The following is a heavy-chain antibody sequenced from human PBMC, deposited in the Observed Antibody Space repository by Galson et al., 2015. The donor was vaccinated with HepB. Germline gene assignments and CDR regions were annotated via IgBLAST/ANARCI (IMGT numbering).Heavy chain of an antibody. CDR1: GYTFTSYG. CDR2: ISAYNGNT. V-gene: IGHV1-18*01. J-gene: IGHJ4*02. CDR3: ARAALLPAATKIDY. D-gene: IGHD2-2*01. Sequence: SVKVSCKASGYTFTSYGISWVRQAPGQGLEWMGWISAYNGNTNYAQKLQGRVTMTTDTSTSTAYMELRSLRSDDTAVYYCARAALLPAATKIDYWGQGTLVTVSS.